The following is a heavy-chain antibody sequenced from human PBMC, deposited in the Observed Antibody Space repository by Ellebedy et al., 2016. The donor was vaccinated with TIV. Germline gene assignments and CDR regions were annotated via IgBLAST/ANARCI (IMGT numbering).Heavy chain of an antibody. CDR3: AKALSAYDYYVLDF. D-gene: IGHD3-10*02. V-gene: IGHV1-2*02. CDR1: GYTFAGYY. J-gene: IGHJ4*02. Sequence: AASVKVSCKTSGYTFAGYYIHWVRQAPGQGLEWMGWINHNTGATKYAQKFQGRVTMTRATSISTTYTELSSLRSDDAAVYYCAKALSAYDYYVLDFWGQGTLLTVSS. CDR2: INHNTGAT.